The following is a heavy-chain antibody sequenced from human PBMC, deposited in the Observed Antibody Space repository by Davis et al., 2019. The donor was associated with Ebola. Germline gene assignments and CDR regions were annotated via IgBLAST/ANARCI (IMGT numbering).Heavy chain of an antibody. CDR3: AREYRSGWYDFDY. D-gene: IGHD6-19*01. J-gene: IGHJ4*02. Sequence: GESLKISCAASGFTFSTYAMHWVRQAPGKGLEYLSAISSDGRTIYYANSVKGRFTISRDNSKNTLYLQMGSLRTEDMALYYCAREYRSGWYDFDYWGQGTLVTVSS. CDR2: ISSDGRTI. CDR1: GFTFSTYA. V-gene: IGHV3-64*01.